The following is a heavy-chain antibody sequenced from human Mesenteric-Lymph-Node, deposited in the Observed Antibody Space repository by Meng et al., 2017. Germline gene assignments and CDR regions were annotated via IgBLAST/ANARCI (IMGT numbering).Heavy chain of an antibody. D-gene: IGHD6-13*01. CDR1: GFTFSSYW. J-gene: IGHJ4*02. Sequence: GESLKISCAASGFTFSSYWMHWVRQAPGKGLVWVSRINSDGGSTSYADSVKGRFTISRDNAKNTLYLQMNSLRAEDTAVYYCAREVAAAGLDYWGQGTLVTVSS. CDR2: INSDGGST. CDR3: AREVAAAGLDY. V-gene: IGHV3-74*01.